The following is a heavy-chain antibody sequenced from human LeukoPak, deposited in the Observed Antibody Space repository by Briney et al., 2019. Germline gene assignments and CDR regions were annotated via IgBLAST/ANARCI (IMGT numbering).Heavy chain of an antibody. D-gene: IGHD3-16*01. V-gene: IGHV4-34*01. CDR3: ASISWGDY. Sequence: SETLSLTCAVYGGSFSGYYWSWIRQPPGKGLEWIGEINHSGSTNYYPSLKSRVTISVDTSKSQFSLKLSSVTAADTAVYYCASISWGDYWGQGTLVTVSS. CDR2: INHSGST. J-gene: IGHJ4*02. CDR1: GGSFSGYY.